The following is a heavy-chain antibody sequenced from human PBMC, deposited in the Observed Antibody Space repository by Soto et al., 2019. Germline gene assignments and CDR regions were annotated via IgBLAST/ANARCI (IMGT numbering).Heavy chain of an antibody. CDR3: ASPSYGSGNYY. V-gene: IGHV1-3*01. D-gene: IGHD3-10*01. CDR2: INADNGNT. CDR1: GYTFSNYA. Sequence: QVQLVQSGAEVKKPGASVKVSCKASGYTFSNYALHWVRQAPGQRLEWMGWINADNGNTKYSQKFQGRVNFTRDTSASTAYMVLSSLRSEDTAVYYCASPSYGSGNYYWGQGTLVTVSS. J-gene: IGHJ4*02.